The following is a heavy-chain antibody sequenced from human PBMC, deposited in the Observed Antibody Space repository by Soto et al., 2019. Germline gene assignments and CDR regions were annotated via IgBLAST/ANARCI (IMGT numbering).Heavy chain of an antibody. D-gene: IGHD3-9*01. V-gene: IGHV4-30-2*01. J-gene: IGHJ4*02. Sequence: SEALSLTCAVSGGSSNSGGYSWIWIRHPPGKSLEWIGYIYHSGRTYYNPSLKSRVTLSVDRSKNQFSLKLSSVPAADTAVYYCARGGDILTGYYGFDYWGQVALVTVSS. CDR1: GGSSNSGGYS. CDR3: ARGGDILTGYYGFDY. CDR2: IYHSGRT.